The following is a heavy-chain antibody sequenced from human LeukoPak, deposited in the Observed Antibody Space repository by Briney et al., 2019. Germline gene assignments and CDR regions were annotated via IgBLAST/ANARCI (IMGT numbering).Heavy chain of an antibody. J-gene: IGHJ4*02. CDR3: AIDLLPNEYYDILTGYYGSMEY. CDR2: INPSGGST. CDR1: GYTFTSYY. Sequence: GASVKVSCKASGYTFTSYYMHWVRQAPGQGLEWMGIINPSGGSTSYAQRFQGRVTMTRDTSTSTVYMELSSLRSEDTAVYYCAIDLLPNEYYDILTGYYGSMEYWGQGTLVTVSS. D-gene: IGHD3-9*01. V-gene: IGHV1-46*01.